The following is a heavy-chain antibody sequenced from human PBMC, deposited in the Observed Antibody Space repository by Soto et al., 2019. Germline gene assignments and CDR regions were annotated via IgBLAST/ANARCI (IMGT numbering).Heavy chain of an antibody. J-gene: IGHJ6*03. CDR3: ARGDCVGGTCYSLAGSFYCYMDV. CDR2: INSDGSVS. V-gene: IGHV3-74*02. CDR1: GFTFSNYW. D-gene: IGHD2-15*01. Sequence: EVQLVESGGGLVQPGGSLRLSCAASGFTFSNYWMYWVRQAPGKGLEWVSRINSDGSVSSHADSVRGGLTISRVNVKNTMYPHIESLRAEDTAVYFCARGDCVGGTCYSLAGSFYCYMDVWGKGTTVTVFS.